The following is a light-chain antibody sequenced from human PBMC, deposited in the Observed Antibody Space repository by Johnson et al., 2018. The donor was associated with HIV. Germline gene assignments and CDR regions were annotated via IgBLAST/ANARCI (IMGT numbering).Light chain of an antibody. V-gene: IGLV1-51*02. CDR3: GTWDRSLNAGGV. Sequence: QSVLTQSPSVSAAPGQKVTISCSGSSSNIGNNYVSWYQQLPGTAPRLLIYENSNRPSGIPDRFSGSKSGTSATLAITGLQTGDEADHYCGTWDRSLNAGGVFGTGTKVTVL. J-gene: IGLJ1*01. CDR1: SSNIGNNY. CDR2: ENS.